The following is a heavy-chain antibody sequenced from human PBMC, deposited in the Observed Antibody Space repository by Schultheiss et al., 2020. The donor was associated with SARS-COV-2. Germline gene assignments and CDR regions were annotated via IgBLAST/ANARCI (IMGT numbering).Heavy chain of an antibody. Sequence: SETLSLTCAVSSGSISSSDWWSWVRQPPGTGLEWIGEISLSGSTNYNPSLKSRVTISVDKSKNQFSLKLSSVTAADTAVYYCARHTENSGQAPDYWGQGTLVTVSS. CDR1: SGSISSSDW. J-gene: IGHJ4*02. CDR3: ARHTENSGQAPDY. CDR2: ISLSGST. D-gene: IGHD5-12*01. V-gene: IGHV4-4*02.